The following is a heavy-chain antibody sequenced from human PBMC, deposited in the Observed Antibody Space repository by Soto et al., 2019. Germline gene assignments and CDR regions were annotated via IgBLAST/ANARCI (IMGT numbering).Heavy chain of an antibody. Sequence: ASMKVSFKASGYTFPRYDINWVGQAPGQGLEWMGWMNPNSGKTGYAQKFQGRVTMTRNTSISTAYMELSSLRSEDTAVYYCARVLRYYGSGSFGYWGQGTLVTVSS. D-gene: IGHD3-10*01. CDR3: ARVLRYYGSGSFGY. V-gene: IGHV1-8*01. J-gene: IGHJ4*02. CDR2: MNPNSGKT. CDR1: GYTFPRYD.